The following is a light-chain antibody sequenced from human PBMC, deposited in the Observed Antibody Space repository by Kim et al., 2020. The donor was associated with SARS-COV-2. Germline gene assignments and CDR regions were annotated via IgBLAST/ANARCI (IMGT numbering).Light chain of an antibody. CDR2: GKN. J-gene: IGLJ2*01. V-gene: IGLV3-19*01. CDR1: SLRGYY. Sequence: GQTFGTTCQVTSLRGYYAGWYQRKPGQAPGQVIYGKNNRPSGIPDGFPGCSSGNTAALTTTWAQAEVQADYYCDSRGNSGNHLSGVFGGGTQLTVL. CDR3: DSRGNSGNHLSGV.